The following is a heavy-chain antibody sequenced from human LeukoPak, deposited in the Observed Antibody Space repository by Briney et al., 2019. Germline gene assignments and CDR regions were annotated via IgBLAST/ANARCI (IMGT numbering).Heavy chain of an antibody. V-gene: IGHV3-9*01. CDR3: AKDGIAAAYYYYMDV. CDR1: GLTFDDYA. D-gene: IGHD6-13*01. CDR2: ISWNSGSI. Sequence: GRSLRLSCAASGLTFDDYAMHWVRQAPGKGLEWVSGISWNSGSIGYADSVKGRFTISRDNAKNSLYLQMNSLRAEDTALYYCAKDGIAAAYYYYMDVWGKGTTVTVSS. J-gene: IGHJ6*03.